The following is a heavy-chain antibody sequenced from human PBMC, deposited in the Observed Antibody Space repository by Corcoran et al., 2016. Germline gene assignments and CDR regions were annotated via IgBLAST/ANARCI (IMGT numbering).Heavy chain of an antibody. CDR3: ARQQQLGGDY. CDR1: GGSISSSHYY. V-gene: IGHV4-39*01. Sequence: QLQLQESGPGLVKPSETLSLTCTVSGGSISSSHYYWGWIRQPPGKGLEWIGSIYYSGSTYYNPALKSRVTISVDTSKNQFSLKLCSVTAADTAVYYCARQQQLGGDYWGQGTLVTVSS. D-gene: IGHD6-13*01. J-gene: IGHJ4*02. CDR2: IYYSGST.